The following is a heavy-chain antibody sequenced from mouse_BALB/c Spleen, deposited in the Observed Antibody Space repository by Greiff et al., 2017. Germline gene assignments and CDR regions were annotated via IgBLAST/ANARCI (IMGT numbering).Heavy chain of an antibody. V-gene: IGHV1-77*01. CDR3: ARRGGNYEGFAY. CDR1: GYTFTDYV. D-gene: IGHD2-1*01. J-gene: IGHJ3*01. CDR2: IYPGSGST. Sequence: QVQLQQSGPELVKPGASVKMSCKASGYTFTDYVISWVKQRTGQGLEWIGEIYPGSGSTYYNEKFKGKATLTADKSSNTAYMQLSGLTSEDSAVYFCARRGGNYEGFAYWGQGTLVTVSA.